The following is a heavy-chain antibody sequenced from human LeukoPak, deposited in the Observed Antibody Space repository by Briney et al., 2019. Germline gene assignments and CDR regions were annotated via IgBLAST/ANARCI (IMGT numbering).Heavy chain of an antibody. CDR2: IYYSGST. Sequence: PSETLSLTCTVSGGSISSGSYYWSWIRQPPGKGLEWIGYIYYSGSTNYNPSLKSRVTISVDTSKNQFSLKLSSVTAADTAVYYCARQGSRYSSSWYSSGWYQPFDLWGRGTLVTVSS. V-gene: IGHV4-61*01. D-gene: IGHD6-19*01. J-gene: IGHJ2*01. CDR1: GGSISSGSYY. CDR3: ARQGSRYSSSWYSSGWYQPFDL.